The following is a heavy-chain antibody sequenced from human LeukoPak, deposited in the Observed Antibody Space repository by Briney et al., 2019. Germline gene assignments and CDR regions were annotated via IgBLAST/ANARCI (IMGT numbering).Heavy chain of an antibody. Sequence: ASVKVSCKAPGYTFTGYYMHWVRQAPGQGLEWMGWINPNSGGTNYAQKFQGRVTMTRDTSISTAYMELSRLRSDDTAVYYCARGPRSYSSSWYNWFDPWGQGTLVTVSS. V-gene: IGHV1-2*02. CDR3: ARGPRSYSSSWYNWFDP. J-gene: IGHJ5*02. CDR1: GYTFTGYY. CDR2: INPNSGGT. D-gene: IGHD6-13*01.